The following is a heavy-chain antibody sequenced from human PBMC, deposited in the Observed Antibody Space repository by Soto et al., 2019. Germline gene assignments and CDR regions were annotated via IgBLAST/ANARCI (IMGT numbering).Heavy chain of an antibody. J-gene: IGHJ3*02. V-gene: IGHV2-5*02. D-gene: IGHD3-10*01. Sequence: QITLKESGPTLVKPTQTLTLTCTFSGFSLSTSGVGVGWIRQPPGKALEWLALIYWDDDKRYSPSLKSRLTNPKDTPKNRVGRTMTNLDSVDTATYYFAQPLAITFVWGVMGLGVGAFDIRGQGTMVTVSS. CDR2: IYWDDDK. CDR1: GFSLSTSGVG. CDR3: AQPLAITFVWGVMGLGVGAFDI.